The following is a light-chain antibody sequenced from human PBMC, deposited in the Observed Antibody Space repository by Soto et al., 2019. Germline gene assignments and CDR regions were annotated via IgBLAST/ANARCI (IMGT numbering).Light chain of an antibody. CDR1: QSVTTF. CDR3: QQRINWPLT. V-gene: IGKV3-11*01. CDR2: DVS. Sequence: EIVLTQSPVTLSLSPGERATLSCRASQSVTTFLAWYQQKPGQAPRLLIYDVSNRATGIPARFSGSGSGTDFTLTISSLEPEDVAVYYCQQRINWPLTFGGGTKVEIK. J-gene: IGKJ4*01.